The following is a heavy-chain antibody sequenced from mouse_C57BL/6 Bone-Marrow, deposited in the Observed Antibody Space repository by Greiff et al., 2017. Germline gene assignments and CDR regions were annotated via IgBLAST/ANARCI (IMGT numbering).Heavy chain of an antibody. Sequence: QVQLQQSGAELMKPGASVKLSCKATGYTFTGYWIEWVKQRPGHGLEWIGEILPGGGSTNYNEKFKGKATFTADKSSNTAYMQRSSLTTEDSAIYYGTRVEAVSRFAYWGQGTLVTVSA. CDR3: TRVEAVSRFAY. J-gene: IGHJ3*01. V-gene: IGHV1-9*01. D-gene: IGHD1-1*01. CDR2: ILPGGGST. CDR1: GYTFTGYW.